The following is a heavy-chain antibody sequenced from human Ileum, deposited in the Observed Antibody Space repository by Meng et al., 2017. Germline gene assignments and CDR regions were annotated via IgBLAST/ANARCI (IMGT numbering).Heavy chain of an antibody. D-gene: IGHD6-6*01. CDR1: GGPASSGSYY. Sequence: ESVPRLGSPSEYRSLACTLSGGPASSGSYYWSSIRQPPGNGLEWIGHIYYSGSTNYNPSLKSRVTISVDMSKNQFSLKLNSVTAADTAIYFCARSSTSPASYFFNYWGQGTLVTVSS. V-gene: IGHV4-61*01. CDR2: IYYSGST. CDR3: ARSSTSPASYFFNY. J-gene: IGHJ4*02.